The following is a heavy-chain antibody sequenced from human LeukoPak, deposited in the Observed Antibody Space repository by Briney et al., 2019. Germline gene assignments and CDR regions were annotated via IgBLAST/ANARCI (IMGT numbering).Heavy chain of an antibody. J-gene: IGHJ5*02. Sequence: ASVKVSCKASGYTFTSYGISWVRQAPGQGLEWMGWISAYNGNTNYAQKLQGRVTMTTDTSTSTAYMGLRSLRSDDTAVYYCARDLNCSGGSCYSGWFDPWGQGTLVTVSS. CDR2: ISAYNGNT. CDR3: ARDLNCSGGSCYSGWFDP. V-gene: IGHV1-18*01. CDR1: GYTFTSYG. D-gene: IGHD2-15*01.